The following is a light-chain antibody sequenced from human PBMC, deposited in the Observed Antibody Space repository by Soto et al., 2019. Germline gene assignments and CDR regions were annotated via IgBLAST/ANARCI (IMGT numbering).Light chain of an antibody. CDR2: DVS. V-gene: IGLV2-14*01. J-gene: IGLJ2*01. CDR1: SSDVGGYNY. CDR3: RSYTSSSPLVV. Sequence: QSALTQPASVSGSPGQSITISCTGTSSDVGGYNYVSWYQQHPGKAPKLMIYDVSHRPSGVSNRFSGSKSGNTASLTISGRQAEDEADYYCRSYTSSSPLVVFGGGTQLTVL.